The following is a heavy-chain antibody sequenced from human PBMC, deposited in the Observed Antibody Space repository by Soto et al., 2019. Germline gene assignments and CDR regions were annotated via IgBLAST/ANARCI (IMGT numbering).Heavy chain of an antibody. V-gene: IGHV2-5*01. CDR1: GFSLSTSGVS. D-gene: IGHD3-10*01. CDR3: AHSRITMVRGVIILDWFDF. Sequence: SGPTLVNPTQTLTLTCTFSGFSLSTSGVSVVWIRQPPGKALEWLALIYWNDDKRYSPSLKSRVTITKDTSKNQVVLTMTNMDPVDTATYYCAHSRITMVRGVIILDWFDFWGQGTLVTVSS. J-gene: IGHJ5*01. CDR2: IYWNDDK.